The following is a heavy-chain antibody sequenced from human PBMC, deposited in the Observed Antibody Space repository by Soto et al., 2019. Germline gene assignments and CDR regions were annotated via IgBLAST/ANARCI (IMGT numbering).Heavy chain of an antibody. V-gene: IGHV1-69*13. J-gene: IGHJ3*02. CDR1: GGTFSSYA. Sequence: GASVKVSCKASGGTFSSYAISWVRQAPGQGLEWMGGIIPIFGTANYAQKFQGRVTITADESTSTAYMELSSLRSEDTAVYYCAIPYYYDSSLWIGAFDIWGQGTMVTVSS. CDR3: AIPYYYDSSLWIGAFDI. D-gene: IGHD3-22*01. CDR2: IIPIFGTA.